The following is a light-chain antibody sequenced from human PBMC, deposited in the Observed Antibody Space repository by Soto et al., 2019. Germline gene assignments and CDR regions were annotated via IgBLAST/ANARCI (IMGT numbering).Light chain of an antibody. CDR2: AAS. CDR3: QQYYSYLHT. CDR1: QGISSY. V-gene: IGKV1-8*01. Sequence: AIRMTQSPSSFSASTGDRVTITCRASQGISSYLAWYQQKPGKAPKLLIYAASTLQSGVPSRFSGSGSGTDFTLTISCLQSEDFATYYWQQYYSYLHTFGQGTKLQIK. J-gene: IGKJ2*01.